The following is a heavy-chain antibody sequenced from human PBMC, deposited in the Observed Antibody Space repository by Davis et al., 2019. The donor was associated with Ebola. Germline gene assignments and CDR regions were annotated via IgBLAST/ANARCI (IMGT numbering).Heavy chain of an antibody. CDR1: GFTFSSYT. J-gene: IGHJ6*02. CDR2: IKQDGSNK. D-gene: IGHD6-6*01. CDR3: ARDLAARRVYGMDV. V-gene: IGHV3-7*01. Sequence: GESLKISCAASGFTFSSYTMSWVRQAPGKGLEWVANIKQDGSNKYYADSVKGRFTISRDNSKNTLYLQMNSLRAEDTAVYYCARDLAARRVYGMDVWGQGTTVTVSS.